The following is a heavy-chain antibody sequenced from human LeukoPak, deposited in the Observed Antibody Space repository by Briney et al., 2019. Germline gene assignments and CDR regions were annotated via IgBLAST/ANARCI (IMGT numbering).Heavy chain of an antibody. Sequence: PSETLSLTCAVYGGSFSGYYWSWIRQPPGKGLEWIGEINHSGSTNYNPSLKSRVTISVDTSKNQFSLKLSSVTAADTAVYYCARPHNYGDYEYYFDYWGQGTLVTVSS. CDR1: GGSFSGYY. J-gene: IGHJ4*02. V-gene: IGHV4-34*01. CDR3: ARPHNYGDYEYYFDY. CDR2: INHSGST. D-gene: IGHD4-17*01.